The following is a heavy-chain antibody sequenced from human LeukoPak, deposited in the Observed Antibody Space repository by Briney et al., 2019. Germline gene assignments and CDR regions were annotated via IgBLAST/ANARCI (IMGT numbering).Heavy chain of an antibody. Sequence: GGSLRLSCAASGFTFSSYEMKWVRQAAGKGREWVSYISSSGSNIYYADSVKGPFTISKDDAKNSLYLQMNSLRAEDTAVYYCARVEDIVWGQGTLVTVSS. CDR2: ISSSGSNI. CDR3: ARVEDIV. V-gene: IGHV3-48*03. CDR1: GFTFSSYE. J-gene: IGHJ4*02. D-gene: IGHD2-15*01.